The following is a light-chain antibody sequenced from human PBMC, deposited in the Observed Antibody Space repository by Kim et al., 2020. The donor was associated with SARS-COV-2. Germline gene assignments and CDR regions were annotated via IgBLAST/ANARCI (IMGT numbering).Light chain of an antibody. Sequence: IQLTQSPSSVSASVGDRVTITCRASQDINTWLGWYQQKPGKAPKLLIYGASKLQSGVPSRFSGSGSGTDFTLTISRLQPDDCATYYCQQANSFPPWAFGQGTKVDIK. V-gene: IGKV1-12*01. CDR2: GAS. J-gene: IGKJ1*01. CDR3: QQANSFPPWA. CDR1: QDINTW.